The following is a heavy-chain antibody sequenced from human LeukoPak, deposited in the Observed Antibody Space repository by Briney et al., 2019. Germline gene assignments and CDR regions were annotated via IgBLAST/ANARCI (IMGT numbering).Heavy chain of an antibody. CDR3: AKNHEHGRYAGFDF. CDR2: ISGSGGST. Sequence: GGSLRLSCAASGFTFSGFVISWVRQAPGKGPQWVADISGSGGSTYYADSVKGRFSVSRDNSKNMVYLELNSLRAEDTAVYYCAKNHEHGRYAGFDFWAEGALVAVSS. D-gene: IGHD2-2*01. V-gene: IGHV3-23*01. CDR1: GFTFSGFV. J-gene: IGHJ3*01.